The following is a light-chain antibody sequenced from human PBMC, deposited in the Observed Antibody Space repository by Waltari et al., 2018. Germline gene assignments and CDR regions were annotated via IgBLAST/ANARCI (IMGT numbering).Light chain of an antibody. V-gene: IGKV2D-29*01. J-gene: IGKJ4*01. CDR2: EVS. CDR3: MQSTQIPPLT. Sequence: DILMTQTPLPLSFTPGQPASISCNSIQSSLNSDRKTYLYWYLQKPGQPPQLLIYEVSNRFSGVPERFSGSGSGTDFTLEISRVEAEDVGVYYCMQSTQIPPLTCGGGTKVEIK. CDR1: QSSLNSDRKTY.